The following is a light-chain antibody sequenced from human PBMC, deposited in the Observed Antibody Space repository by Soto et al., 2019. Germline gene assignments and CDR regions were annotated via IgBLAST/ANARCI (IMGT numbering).Light chain of an antibody. Sequence: ILMPQSPSSLSASTGDRSTMTCLASQSISSYLNWYQQKPGKAPKLLIYAASSLQSGVPSRFSGSGSGTDFTLTISSLQPEDFATYYCQQSYSTLQTFGQGTKVDI. J-gene: IGKJ1*01. V-gene: IGKV1-39*01. CDR3: QQSYSTLQT. CDR2: AAS. CDR1: QSISSY.